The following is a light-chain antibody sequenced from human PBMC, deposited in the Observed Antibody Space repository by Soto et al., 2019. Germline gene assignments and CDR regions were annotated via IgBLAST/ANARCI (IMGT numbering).Light chain of an antibody. V-gene: IGLV1-51*01. Sequence: QSVLTQPPSVSAAPGQKVTISCSGGSSNIGNNYVSWYQQLPGTAPKLLIYDNNKRPSGIPDRFSGSKSGTSATLGITGLQTGDEANYYCGTWDSNLSAGVFGGGTQLTVL. J-gene: IGLJ2*01. CDR2: DNN. CDR1: SSNIGNNY. CDR3: GTWDSNLSAGV.